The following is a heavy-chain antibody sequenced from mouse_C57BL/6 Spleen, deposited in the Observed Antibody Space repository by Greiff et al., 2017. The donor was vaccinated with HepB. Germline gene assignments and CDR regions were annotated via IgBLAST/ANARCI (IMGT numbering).Heavy chain of an antibody. CDR1: GFTFSDYY. CDR3: ARLDGSLYYFDY. J-gene: IGHJ2*01. Sequence: EAKLVESGGGLVQPGGSLKLSCAASGFTFSDYYMYWVRQTPEKRLEWVAYISNGGGSTYYPDTVKGRFTISSDNAKNTLYLQMSRLKSEDTAMYYCARLDGSLYYFDYWGQGTTLTVSS. D-gene: IGHD1-1*01. CDR2: ISNGGGST. V-gene: IGHV5-12*01.